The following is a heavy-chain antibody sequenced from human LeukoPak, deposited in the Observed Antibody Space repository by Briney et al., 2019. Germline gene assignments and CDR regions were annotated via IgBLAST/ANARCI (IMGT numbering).Heavy chain of an antibody. CDR2: ISAYNGNT. CDR3: ARDDYGDYPRDY. Sequence: ASVKVSCKASGYTFTSYGISWVRQAPGQGLEWMGWISAYNGNTNYAQKLQGRVTMTTDTSTSTAYMELRSLRSDDTAVCYCARDDYGDYPRDYWGQGTLVTVSS. CDR1: GYTFTSYG. D-gene: IGHD4-17*01. V-gene: IGHV1-18*01. J-gene: IGHJ4*02.